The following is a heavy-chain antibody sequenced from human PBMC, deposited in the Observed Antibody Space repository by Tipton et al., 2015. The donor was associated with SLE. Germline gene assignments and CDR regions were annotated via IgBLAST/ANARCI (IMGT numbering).Heavy chain of an antibody. Sequence: TLSLTCTVSGDSISSSSYYWGWIRQPPGKGLEWIGTMSYSGSTNYNPSLKSRVAMSVDMSKNQFSLKLTSVTAADTAVYYCASGNPVMPLWGQGTLVTVSS. CDR2: MSYSGST. CDR1: GDSISSSSYY. J-gene: IGHJ4*02. D-gene: IGHD1-1*01. CDR3: ASGNPVMPL. V-gene: IGHV4-39*07.